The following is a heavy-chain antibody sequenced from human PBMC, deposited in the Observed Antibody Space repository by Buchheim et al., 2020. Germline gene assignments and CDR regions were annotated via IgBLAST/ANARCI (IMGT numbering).Heavy chain of an antibody. J-gene: IGHJ2*01. Sequence: EVQLLESGGGLVQPGGSLRLSCAASGFTFSSYAMSWVRQAPGKGLEWVSAISGSGGSTYYADSVKGRFTISRDNSKNTLDLQMNSLRAEDTAVYYCAKLPYEQWLVQYWYFDLWGRGTL. CDR1: GFTFSSYA. CDR2: ISGSGGST. CDR3: AKLPYEQWLVQYWYFDL. V-gene: IGHV3-23*01. D-gene: IGHD6-19*01.